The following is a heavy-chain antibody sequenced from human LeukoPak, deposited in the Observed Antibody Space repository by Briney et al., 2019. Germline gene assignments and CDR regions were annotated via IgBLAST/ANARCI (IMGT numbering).Heavy chain of an antibody. Sequence: LETLSLTCTVSGYSISSGYYWGWIRQPPGKGLEWIGSIYHSGSTYYNPSLKSRVTKSVDTSKNQFSLKLSSVTAADTAVYYCARGPYSSSWYDYWGQGTLVTVSS. CDR1: GYSISSGYY. J-gene: IGHJ4*02. CDR2: IYHSGST. V-gene: IGHV4-38-2*02. CDR3: ARGPYSSSWYDY. D-gene: IGHD6-13*01.